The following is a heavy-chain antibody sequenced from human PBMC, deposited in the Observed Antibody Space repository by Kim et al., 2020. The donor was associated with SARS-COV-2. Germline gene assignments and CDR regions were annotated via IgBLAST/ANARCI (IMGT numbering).Heavy chain of an antibody. CDR1: VGSFNNHK. J-gene: IGHJ6*03. CDR2: INYSGDT. CDR3: ARGARHLGQSSGWFGPQYYYYYMTS. V-gene: IGHV4-34*01. D-gene: IGHD6-19*01. Sequence: SETLSLTCAVSVGSFNNHKWNWIRQHPGKGLEWIGEINYSGDTSYNSSLQGRITLSIDTSTNQFSLKLTSVTAADTAVYYCARGARHLGQSSGWFGPQYYYYYMTSGAKGPQSPSP.